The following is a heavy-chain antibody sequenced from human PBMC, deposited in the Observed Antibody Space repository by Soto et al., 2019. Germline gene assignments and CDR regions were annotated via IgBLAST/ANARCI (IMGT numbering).Heavy chain of an antibody. CDR1: GYTFSNYG. CDR2: ISGYNGLT. V-gene: IGHV1-18*04. Sequence: QVQLVQSGDEVKKSGASVKVSCKASGYTFSNYGISWVRQAPGQGLEWMGWISGYNGLTAYAQNVQGRVTMTIDTPTRTFFMELTSLRSNDTAVYYCARDEGIRGFDSWGQGTLVTVSS. CDR3: ARDEGIRGFDS. D-gene: IGHD3-10*01. J-gene: IGHJ4*02.